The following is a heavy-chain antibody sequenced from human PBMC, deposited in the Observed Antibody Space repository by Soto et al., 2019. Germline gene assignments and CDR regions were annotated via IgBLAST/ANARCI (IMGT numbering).Heavy chain of an antibody. CDR2: ISWNGGGK. J-gene: IGHJ6*03. D-gene: IGHD2-15*01. CDR3: AKATIYCSAGTCQSDFFYMDG. Sequence: EVQLVESGGGLVQPGRSLRLSCEVSGFTFGDFGMHWVRQAPGKGLEWVSGISWNGGGKGYADSVTGRFTISRDNSKNSLYLHMNSLRPEDSALYSCAKATIYCSAGTCQSDFFYMDGWGNGTTVTVSS. CDR1: GFTFGDFG. V-gene: IGHV3-9*01.